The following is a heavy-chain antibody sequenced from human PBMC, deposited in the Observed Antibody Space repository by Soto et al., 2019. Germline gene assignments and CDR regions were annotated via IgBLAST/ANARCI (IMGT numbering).Heavy chain of an antibody. Sequence: SATLTLTCAAYGGSFSGWYWTRIRQPPGKGLEWMVETNHRGSTNCNPSLKSRVTISIDTSKNQFSLKLSCVTAADTAVYYCARASNKRGYSYATGYWGQGALVA. CDR3: ARASNKRGYSYATGY. J-gene: IGHJ4*02. CDR2: TNHRGST. D-gene: IGHD5-18*01. CDR1: GGSFSGWY. V-gene: IGHV4-34*01.